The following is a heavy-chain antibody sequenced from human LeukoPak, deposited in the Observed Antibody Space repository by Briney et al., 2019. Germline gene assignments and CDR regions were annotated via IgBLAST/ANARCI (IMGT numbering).Heavy chain of an antibody. CDR1: GFIFSTYG. Sequence: GGSLRLSCAASGFIFSTYGMHWVRQAPGKGLEWVAFMRADGSDEYYAGSVKGRFTISRDNSKNTLFLQMNSLRAEDTAVYYCGTHETSMVRGVIAYWGQGTLVTVSS. D-gene: IGHD3-10*01. V-gene: IGHV3-30*02. CDR2: MRADGSDE. J-gene: IGHJ4*02. CDR3: GTHETSMVRGVIAY.